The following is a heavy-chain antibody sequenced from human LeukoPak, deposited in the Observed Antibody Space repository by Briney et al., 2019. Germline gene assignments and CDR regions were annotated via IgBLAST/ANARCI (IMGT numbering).Heavy chain of an antibody. Sequence: AGGSLRLSCAASGFTFSDYYMSWIRQAPGKGLEWVSYISSSGSTIYYADSVKGRFTISRDNAKNSLYLQMNSLRAEDTAVYYCAFTNYYDSSGYGDYWGQGTLVTVSS. CDR3: AFTNYYDSSGYGDY. CDR2: ISSSGSTI. CDR1: GFTFSDYY. D-gene: IGHD3-22*01. J-gene: IGHJ4*02. V-gene: IGHV3-11*01.